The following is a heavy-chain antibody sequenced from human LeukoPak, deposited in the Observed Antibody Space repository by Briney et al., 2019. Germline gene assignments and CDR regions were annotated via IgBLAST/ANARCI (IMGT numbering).Heavy chain of an antibody. D-gene: IGHD2-21*01. J-gene: IGHJ4*02. CDR1: GFTFSSYS. CDR3: AGDDRGMWSFDY. CDR2: ISSSSSYI. Sequence: GGSLRLSCAASGFTFSSYSMNWVRQAPGRGLEWVSSISSSSSYIYYADSVKGRFTISRDNAKNSLYLQMNSLRAEDTAVYYCAGDDRGMWSFDYWGQGTLVTVSS. V-gene: IGHV3-21*01.